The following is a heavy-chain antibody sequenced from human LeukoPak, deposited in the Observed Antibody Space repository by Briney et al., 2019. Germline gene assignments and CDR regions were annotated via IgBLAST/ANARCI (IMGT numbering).Heavy chain of an antibody. Sequence: ASVKLSCKAYGYTFTGYYMHWVRQAPGQGLEWMGWINPNSGGTNYAQKFQGRVTMTRDTSISTAYMELSRLRSDDTAVYYCARDSGSGSPTDYWGQGTLVTVSS. D-gene: IGHD1-26*01. V-gene: IGHV1-2*02. CDR2: INPNSGGT. J-gene: IGHJ4*02. CDR1: GYTFTGYY. CDR3: ARDSGSGSPTDY.